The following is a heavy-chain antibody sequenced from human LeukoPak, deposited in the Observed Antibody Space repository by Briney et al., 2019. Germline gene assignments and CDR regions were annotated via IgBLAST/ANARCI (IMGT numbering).Heavy chain of an antibody. J-gene: IGHJ4*02. Sequence: ASVKVSCKASGYTLISYGFSWVRQAPGQGLEWMGWINAYNGNTNYAQSLQGRVTMTTDTSTSTAYMELRSLRSDDTAVYYCARRQGTTLNFDYWGQGTLVTVSS. V-gene: IGHV1-18*01. D-gene: IGHD1-1*01. CDR2: INAYNGNT. CDR1: GYTLISYG. CDR3: ARRQGTTLNFDY.